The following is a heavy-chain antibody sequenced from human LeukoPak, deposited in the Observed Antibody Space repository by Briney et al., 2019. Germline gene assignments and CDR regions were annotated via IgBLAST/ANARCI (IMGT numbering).Heavy chain of an antibody. V-gene: IGHV1-18*01. CDR2: ISAYNGNT. D-gene: IGHD4-4*01. CDR1: GYTFTSYG. Sequence: ASVKVSCTASGYTFTSYGISWVRQAPGQGLEWMGWISAYNGNTNYAQKLQGRVTMTRDTSTSTVYMELSSLRSEDTAVYYCARDLDSNYGFFDYWGQGTLVTVSS. CDR3: ARDLDSNYGFFDY. J-gene: IGHJ4*02.